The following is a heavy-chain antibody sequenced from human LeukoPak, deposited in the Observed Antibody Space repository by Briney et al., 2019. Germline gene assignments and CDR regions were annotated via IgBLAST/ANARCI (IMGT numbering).Heavy chain of an antibody. D-gene: IGHD1-26*01. CDR3: ARAVYRGSFDY. V-gene: IGHV4-34*01. CDR2: INHSGST. Sequence: SETLSLTCAVYGGSFSGYYWSWIRQPPGKGLEWIGEINHSGSTNYNPSLKGRVTISVDTSKNQFSLKLSSVTAADTAVYYCARAVYRGSFDYWGQGTLVTVSS. CDR1: GGSFSGYY. J-gene: IGHJ4*02.